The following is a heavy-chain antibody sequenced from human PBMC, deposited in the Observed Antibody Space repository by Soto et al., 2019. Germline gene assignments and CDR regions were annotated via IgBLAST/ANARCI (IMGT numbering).Heavy chain of an antibody. CDR1: GGSISNDNYY. J-gene: IGHJ4*02. CDR3: ARARMGHRHFSDY. Sequence: QVQLQESGPGLVKPSQTLSRTCTVSGGSISNDNYYWSCIRQHPGKGLVWIGYIYYRGTTYYNPSLKSRATLSADTSKSHFALNLTSVTAADTAVYYCARARMGHRHFSDYWGQGTLGTVSS. V-gene: IGHV4-31*03. CDR2: IYYRGTT. D-gene: IGHD2-15*01.